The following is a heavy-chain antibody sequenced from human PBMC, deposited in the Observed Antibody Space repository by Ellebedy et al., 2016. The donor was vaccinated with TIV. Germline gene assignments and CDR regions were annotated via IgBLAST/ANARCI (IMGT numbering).Heavy chain of an antibody. CDR1: GGSISSYY. V-gene: IGHV4-59*01. CDR2: IYYSGST. D-gene: IGHD4-17*01. J-gene: IGHJ5*02. Sequence: MPSETLSLTCTVSGGSISSYYWSWIRQPPGKGLEWIGYIYYSGSTNYNPSLKSRVTISVDTSKNQFSLKLSSVTAADTAVYYCARDLNGDWFDPWGQGTLVTVSS. CDR3: ARDLNGDWFDP.